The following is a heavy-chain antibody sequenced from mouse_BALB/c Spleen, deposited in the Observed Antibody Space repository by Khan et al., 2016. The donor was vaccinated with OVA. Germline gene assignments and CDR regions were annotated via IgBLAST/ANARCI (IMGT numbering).Heavy chain of an antibody. Sequence: QIQLVQSGPELKQPGETVKISCKASGYIFTNYGMTWVKQAPGKGLKWMGWINTYTGEPTYADDFKGRFAFSLETSANTAFLQNNNLKNEDTATYSCARTLYGSGYDYAMDYWGQGTSVTVSS. V-gene: IGHV9-3-1*01. J-gene: IGHJ4*01. CDR3: ARTLYGSGYDYAMDY. D-gene: IGHD1-1*01. CDR2: INTYTGEP. CDR1: GYIFTNYG.